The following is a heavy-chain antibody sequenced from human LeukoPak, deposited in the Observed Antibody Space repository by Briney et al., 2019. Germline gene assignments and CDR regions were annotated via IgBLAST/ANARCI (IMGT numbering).Heavy chain of an antibody. V-gene: IGHV3-66*01. Sequence: GGSLRLSCAVSGFTVTNDYMNWVRQAPGKGLEWVSIIYSGGSTYYADSVKGRFTISRDSSNNTLFLQMSNLRAEDTAVYYCAKDFSGGWGVRHAFDIWGQGTVVTVSS. CDR3: AKDFSGGWGVRHAFDI. CDR2: IYSGGST. D-gene: IGHD3-10*01. J-gene: IGHJ3*02. CDR1: GFTVTNDY.